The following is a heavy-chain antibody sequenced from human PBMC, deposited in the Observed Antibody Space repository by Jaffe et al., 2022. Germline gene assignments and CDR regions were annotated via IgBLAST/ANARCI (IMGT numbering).Heavy chain of an antibody. V-gene: IGHV3-48*03. D-gene: IGHD2-2*01. J-gene: IGHJ4*02. CDR1: GFTFSSCE. Sequence: EVQLVESGGGLIQPGGSLRLSCAASGFTFSSCEMNWVRQAPGKGLEWLSYISGSGDSVYYADSVKGRFTISRDNAKNSLYLQMNSLRAEDTALYYCARVTTAGYWGQGTLVTVSS. CDR3: ARVTTAGY. CDR2: ISGSGDSV.